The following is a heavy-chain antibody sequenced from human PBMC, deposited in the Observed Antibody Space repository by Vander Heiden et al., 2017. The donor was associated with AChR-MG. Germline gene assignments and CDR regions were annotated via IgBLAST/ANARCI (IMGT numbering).Heavy chain of an antibody. D-gene: IGHD6-19*01. CDR2: ISWNSGSI. CDR3: AKDKRGIAVAVLDY. V-gene: IGHV3-9*01. CDR1: GFTFDDYA. Sequence: EVQLVESGGGLVQPGRSLRLSCAASGFTFDDYAMPWVRQAPGKGLEWVSGISWNSGSIGYADSVKGRFTISRDNAKNSLYLQMNSLRAEDTALYYCAKDKRGIAVAVLDYWGQGTLVTVSS. J-gene: IGHJ4*02.